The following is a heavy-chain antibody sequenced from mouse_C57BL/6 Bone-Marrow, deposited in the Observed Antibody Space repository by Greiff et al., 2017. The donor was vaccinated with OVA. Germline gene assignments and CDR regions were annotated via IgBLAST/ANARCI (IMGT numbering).Heavy chain of an antibody. Sequence: ESGPGLVKPSQSLSLTCSVTGYSITSGYYWNWIRQFPGNKLEWMGYISYDGSNNYNPSLKNRISITRDTSKNQFFLKLNSVTTEDTATYYCASHYGSSPYYWGQGTTLTGSS. J-gene: IGHJ2*01. CDR2: ISYDGSN. CDR1: GYSITSGYY. CDR3: ASHYGSSPYY. V-gene: IGHV3-6*01. D-gene: IGHD1-1*01.